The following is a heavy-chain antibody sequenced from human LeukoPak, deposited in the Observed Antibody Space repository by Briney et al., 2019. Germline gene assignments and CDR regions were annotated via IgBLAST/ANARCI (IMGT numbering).Heavy chain of an antibody. D-gene: IGHD6-13*01. J-gene: IGHJ4*02. CDR3: AKKAGGAAGTAYYFDY. Sequence: GGSLRLSCAASGFTFSSYAMSWVRQAPGKGLEWVSAISGSGGSTYYADSVKGRFTISRDNSKNTLYLQMNSLRAEDTAVYYCAKKAGGAAGTAYYFDYWGQGTLVTVSS. CDR2: ISGSGGST. V-gene: IGHV3-23*01. CDR1: GFTFSSYA.